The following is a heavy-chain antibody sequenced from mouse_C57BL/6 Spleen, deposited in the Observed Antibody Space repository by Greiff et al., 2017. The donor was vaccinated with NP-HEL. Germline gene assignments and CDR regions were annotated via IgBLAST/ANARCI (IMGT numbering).Heavy chain of an antibody. CDR1: GFNIKDDY. J-gene: IGHJ3*01. Sequence: EVQLQQSGAELVRPGASVKLSCTASGFNIKDDYMHWVKQRPEQGLEWIGWIDPENGDTEYASKFQGKATITADTSSNTAYLQLSSLTSEDTAVYYCTTLDISGSPAWFAYWGQGTLVTVSA. CDR2: IDPENGDT. D-gene: IGHD3-2*02. V-gene: IGHV14-4*01. CDR3: TTLDISGSPAWFAY.